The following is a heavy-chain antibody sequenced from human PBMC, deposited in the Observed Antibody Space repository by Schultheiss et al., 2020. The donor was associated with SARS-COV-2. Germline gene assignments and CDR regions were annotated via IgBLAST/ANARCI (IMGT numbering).Heavy chain of an antibody. Sequence: GGSLRLSCAASGFTFSSYSMNWVRQAPGKGLEWVAVISYDGSNKYYADSVKGRFTISRDNSKNTLYLQMNSLRAEDTAVYYCARESFYYMDVWGKGTTVTVSS. CDR3: ARESFYYMDV. CDR1: GFTFSSYS. J-gene: IGHJ6*03. V-gene: IGHV3-30*03. CDR2: ISYDGSNK.